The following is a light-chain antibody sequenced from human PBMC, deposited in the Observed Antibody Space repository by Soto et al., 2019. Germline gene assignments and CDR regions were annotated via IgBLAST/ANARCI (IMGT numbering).Light chain of an antibody. CDR3: QQYGSSPRT. Sequence: EIVWTQSPGTLSLSPGERATLSCRASQSLSINSLAWYQQKPGLAPRLLIFGASRRATGIPDRFSGSGSGTEFTLTISRLEPEDFVVYYCQQYGSSPRTFGQGTKVDIK. CDR1: QSLSINS. V-gene: IGKV3-20*01. CDR2: GAS. J-gene: IGKJ1*01.